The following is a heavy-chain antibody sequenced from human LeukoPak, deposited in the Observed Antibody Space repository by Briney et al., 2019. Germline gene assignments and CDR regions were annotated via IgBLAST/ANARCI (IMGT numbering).Heavy chain of an antibody. Sequence: SETLSLTCAVYGGSFSGYYWSWIRQPPGKGVEWIGEINHSGSTNYNPSLKSRVTISVDTSKNQFSLKLSSVTAADTAVYYCARDRGGFTYGEYYFDYWGQGSLVTVSS. V-gene: IGHV4-34*01. CDR1: GGSFSGYY. CDR2: INHSGST. J-gene: IGHJ4*02. D-gene: IGHD2-15*01. CDR3: ARDRGGFTYGEYYFDY.